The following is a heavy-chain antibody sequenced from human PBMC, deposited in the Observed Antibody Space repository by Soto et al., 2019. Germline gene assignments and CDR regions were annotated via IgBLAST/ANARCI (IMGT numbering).Heavy chain of an antibody. CDR2: IYYSGST. Sequence: QVQLQESGPGLVKPSETLSLTCTVSGGSISSYYWSWIRQPPGKGLEWIGYIYYSGSTNYNPSLKSRFTISVDTSKKQISLKLSSVTAADTAVYYCARNRGYCSGGSCYSNYYYYMDVWGKGTTVTVSS. V-gene: IGHV4-59*01. J-gene: IGHJ6*03. CDR1: GGSISSYY. D-gene: IGHD2-15*01. CDR3: ARNRGYCSGGSCYSNYYYYMDV.